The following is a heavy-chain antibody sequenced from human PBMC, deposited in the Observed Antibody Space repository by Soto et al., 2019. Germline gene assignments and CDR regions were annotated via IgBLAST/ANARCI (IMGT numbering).Heavy chain of an antibody. CDR2: INPNSGGT. D-gene: IGHD5-12*01. V-gene: IGHV1-2*04. Sequence: ASVKVSCKASGYTFTGYYMHWVRQAPGQGLEWMGWINPNSGGTNYARKFQGWVTMTRDTSISTAYMELSRLRSDDTAVYYCARLSGGYPCYYYGMDVWGQGTTVTVSS. CDR3: ARLSGGYPCYYYGMDV. J-gene: IGHJ6*02. CDR1: GYTFTGYY.